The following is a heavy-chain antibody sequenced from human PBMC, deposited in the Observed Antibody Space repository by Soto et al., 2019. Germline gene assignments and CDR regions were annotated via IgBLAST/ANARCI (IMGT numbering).Heavy chain of an antibody. D-gene: IGHD6-6*01. Sequence: PSETLSLTCTVSGGSISSGDYYWSWIRQPPGKGLEWIGYIYYSGSTYYNPSLKSRVTISVDTSKNQFSLKLSSVTAADTAVYYCARVPTPSSSPGYYYYGMDVWGQGTTVTVSS. J-gene: IGHJ6*02. CDR3: ARVPTPSSSPGYYYYGMDV. CDR2: IYYSGST. V-gene: IGHV4-30-4*01. CDR1: GGSISSGDYY.